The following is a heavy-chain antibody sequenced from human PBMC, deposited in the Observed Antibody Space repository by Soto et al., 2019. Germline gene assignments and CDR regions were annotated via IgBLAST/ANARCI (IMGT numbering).Heavy chain of an antibody. CDR1: GFTFSSYA. CDR2: FSGSGGST. J-gene: IGHJ4*02. Sequence: EVQLLESGGGLVQPGGSLRLSCAASGFTFSSYAMSWVRQAPGKGLEWVSSFSGSGGSTHYADSVKGRFTISRDNSKNTLYLQMNSLRAEDTAVYYCAKDQGRRHFGDPEDFGYWGQGTLVTVSS. D-gene: IGHD3-10*01. CDR3: AKDQGRRHFGDPEDFGY. V-gene: IGHV3-23*01.